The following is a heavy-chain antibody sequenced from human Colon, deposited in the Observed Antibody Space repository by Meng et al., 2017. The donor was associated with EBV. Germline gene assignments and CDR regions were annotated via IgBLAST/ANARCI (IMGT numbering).Heavy chain of an antibody. CDR2: ISGSGLST. Sequence: EVQLVEFGGGLVQPGGSLRLSCAASGFTFSSSALSWVRQAPGRGLEWVSTISGSGLSTYYADSVKGRFTISRDNSKNTLYLQMNSLRAEDTALYYCATALYWGQGTLVTVSS. D-gene: IGHD2-15*01. J-gene: IGHJ4*02. CDR3: ATALY. V-gene: IGHV3-23*04. CDR1: GFTFSSSA.